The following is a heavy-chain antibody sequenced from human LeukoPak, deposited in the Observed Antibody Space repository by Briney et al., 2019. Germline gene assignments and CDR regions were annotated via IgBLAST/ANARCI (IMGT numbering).Heavy chain of an antibody. CDR1: GFTFSDYY. V-gene: IGHV3-11*01. CDR3: ASGRRRYRIAAAGTGGGY. Sequence: PGGSLRLSCAASGFTFSDYYMSWIRQAPGKGLEWVSYIGSSGSTIYYADSVKGRFTISRDNAKNSLYLQMNSLRAEDTAVYYCASGRRRYRIAAAGTGGGYWGQGTLVTVSS. CDR2: IGSSGSTI. J-gene: IGHJ4*02. D-gene: IGHD6-13*01.